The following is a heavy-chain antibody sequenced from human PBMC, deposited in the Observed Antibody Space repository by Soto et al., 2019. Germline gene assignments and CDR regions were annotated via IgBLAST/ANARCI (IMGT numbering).Heavy chain of an antibody. J-gene: IGHJ3*02. D-gene: IGHD6-19*01. V-gene: IGHV4-39*01. CDR2: IYYSGST. CDR1: GGSISSSSYY. CDR3: ARRTPSGWDDAFDI. Sequence: SETLSLTCTVSGGSISSSSYYWGWIRQPPGKGLEWIGSIYYSGSTYYNPSLKSRVTISVDTSKNQFSLKLSSVTAADTAVYYCARRTPSGWDDAFDIWGQGTMVTVSS.